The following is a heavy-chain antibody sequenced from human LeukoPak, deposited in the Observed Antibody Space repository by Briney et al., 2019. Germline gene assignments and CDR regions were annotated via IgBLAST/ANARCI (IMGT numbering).Heavy chain of an antibody. CDR2: IYNSGST. CDR3: ASAPNVRYYDY. V-gene: IGHV4-61*01. J-gene: IGHJ4*02. CDR1: GDSVSSRTYY. Sequence: SETLSLTCTVSGDSVSSRTYYWSWIRQPPGKGLEWIVYIYNSGSTNYNPSLKSRVTISVDTSKNQFSLKLTSVTAADTAVYYCASAPNVRYYDYWGQGTLVTVSS.